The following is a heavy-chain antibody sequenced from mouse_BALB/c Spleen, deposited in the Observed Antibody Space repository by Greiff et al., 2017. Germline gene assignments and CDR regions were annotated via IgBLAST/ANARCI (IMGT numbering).Heavy chain of an antibody. Sequence: EVKLEESGGGLVKPGGSLKLSCAASGFTFSSYAMSWVRQTPEKRLEWVASISSGGSTYYPDSVKGRFTISRDNARNILYLQMSSLRSEETAMYYCARTYYGNSLDYWGQGTTLTVSS. D-gene: IGHD2-10*01. J-gene: IGHJ2*01. CDR2: ISSGGST. V-gene: IGHV5-6-5*01. CDR1: GFTFSSYA. CDR3: ARTYYGNSLDY.